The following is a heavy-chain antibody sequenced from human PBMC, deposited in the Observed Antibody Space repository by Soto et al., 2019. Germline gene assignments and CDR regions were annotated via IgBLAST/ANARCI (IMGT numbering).Heavy chain of an antibody. CDR1: GYAFSRYG. V-gene: IGHV1-18*01. D-gene: IGHD2-15*01. J-gene: IGHJ6*02. Sequence: GASVKVSCKASGYAFSRYGISWVRQAPGQGLEWMGWISTYNSNTNYAQSLKGRVTMSTDTFTSIVFMELRSLTSDDTAVYYCAREGYCSSGSCALYSHEYFGMDVWGQGTTVTVSS. CDR3: AREGYCSSGSCALYSHEYFGMDV. CDR2: ISTYNSNT.